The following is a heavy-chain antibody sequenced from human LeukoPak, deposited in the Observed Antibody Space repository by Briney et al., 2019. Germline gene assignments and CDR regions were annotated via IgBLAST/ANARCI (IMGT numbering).Heavy chain of an antibody. V-gene: IGHV3-21*01. J-gene: IGHJ4*02. CDR3: TTESSGALDY. Sequence: KTGGSLRLSCATSGFSFSSTFLNWVRQAPGKGLQYVSSIDTTHYTYYAASVKGRFTISRDNAKNSLYLEMNSLKPEDTSVYYCTTESSGALDYWGQGTLVTVSS. CDR2: IDTTHYT. D-gene: IGHD1-26*01. CDR1: GFSFSSTF.